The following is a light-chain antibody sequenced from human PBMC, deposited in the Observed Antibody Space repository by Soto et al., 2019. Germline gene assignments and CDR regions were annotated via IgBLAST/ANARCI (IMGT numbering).Light chain of an antibody. CDR2: DVS. CDR1: SSDVGAYNY. CDR3: CSYTTSSTYV. V-gene: IGLV2-14*01. Sequence: QSALTQPASVPGSPGQSITISCTGTSSDVGAYNYVSWFQQHPGKAPKLMIYDVSNRPSGVSNRFSGSKSGNTASLTISGLQAEYEADYYCCSYTTSSTYVFRIGTKLTVL. J-gene: IGLJ1*01.